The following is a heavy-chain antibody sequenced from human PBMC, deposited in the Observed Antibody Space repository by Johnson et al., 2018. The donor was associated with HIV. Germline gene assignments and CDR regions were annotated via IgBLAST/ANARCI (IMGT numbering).Heavy chain of an antibody. CDR3: ASRYTVDAFDI. D-gene: IGHD1-1*01. CDR1: GFTFSSYA. J-gene: IGHJ3*02. CDR2: ISYDGSNK. Sequence: QVQLVESGGGVVQPGRSLSLSCAASGFTFSSYAMHWVRQAPGKGLEWVAVISYDGSNKYYADSVKGRFTISRDNSKNTLYLQMNSLRAEDTAVYYCASRYTVDAFDIWGQGTMVTVSS. V-gene: IGHV3-30*04.